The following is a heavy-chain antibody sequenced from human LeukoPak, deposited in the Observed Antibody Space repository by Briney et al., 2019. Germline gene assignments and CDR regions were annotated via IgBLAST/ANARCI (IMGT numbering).Heavy chain of an antibody. V-gene: IGHV3-74*01. J-gene: IGHJ4*02. CDR1: GFTFRSYW. CDR2: IKSDGIST. D-gene: IGHD5-18*01. Sequence: GGSLRLSCAASGFTFRSYWMHWVRQAPGKGLVWVSRIKSDGISTSYARSLKGRFTISRDNAKNTLDLQMNGLRGEDTGVYYCAGDPNGEGYSRFDYWGQGTLVTVSS. CDR3: AGDPNGEGYSRFDY.